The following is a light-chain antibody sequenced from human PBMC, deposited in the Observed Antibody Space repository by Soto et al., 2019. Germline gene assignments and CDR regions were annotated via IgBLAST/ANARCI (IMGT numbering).Light chain of an antibody. CDR1: QSISSS. Sequence: EIVMTQSPATLSVSPGEIAALSCRAGQSISSSLAWYQQKPGQAPRLLIYRASTGATGIPARFNGSGSGPECTLTTRSLQSQDFAVYYCQQYNNWHLTFGGGTKVEIK. CDR2: RAS. CDR3: QQYNNWHLT. V-gene: IGKV3-15*01. J-gene: IGKJ4*01.